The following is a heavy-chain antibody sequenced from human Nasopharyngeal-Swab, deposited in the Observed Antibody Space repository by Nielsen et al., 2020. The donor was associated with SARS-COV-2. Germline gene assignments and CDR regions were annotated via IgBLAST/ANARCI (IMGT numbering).Heavy chain of an antibody. J-gene: IGHJ4*02. CDR3: ARVARSSGDY. D-gene: IGHD3-10*01. V-gene: IGHV1-3*01. CDR2: INAGNGNT. Sequence: ASVKVSCKASGYTFTSYALHLVRQAPGQRLEWMGWINAGNGNTKYSQKFQGRVTITRDTSASTAYMELSSLRSEDTAVYYFARVARSSGDYWGQGTLVTVSS. CDR1: GYTFTSYA.